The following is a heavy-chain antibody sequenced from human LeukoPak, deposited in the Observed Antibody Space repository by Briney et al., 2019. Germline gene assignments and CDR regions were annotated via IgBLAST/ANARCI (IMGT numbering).Heavy chain of an antibody. Sequence: GGSLRLSCAASGFTFSSYAMHWVRQAPGKGLEWVAVISYDGSNKHYADSVKGRFTISRDNSKNTLYLQMNSLRAEDTAVYYCARDHSGYYISYFDYWGQGTLVTVSS. V-gene: IGHV3-30-3*01. CDR1: GFTFSSYA. J-gene: IGHJ4*02. D-gene: IGHD3-22*01. CDR3: ARDHSGYYISYFDY. CDR2: ISYDGSNK.